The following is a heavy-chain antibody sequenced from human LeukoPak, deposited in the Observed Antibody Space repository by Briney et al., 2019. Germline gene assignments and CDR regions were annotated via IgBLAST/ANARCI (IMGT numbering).Heavy chain of an antibody. CDR2: INTNTGNP. J-gene: IGHJ6*02. CDR3: AREYGSGIYYYYGMDV. V-gene: IGHV7-4-1*02. D-gene: IGHD3-10*01. CDR1: GYTFTSYA. Sequence: GASVKVSCKASGYTFTSYAMNWVRQAPGQGLEWMGWINTNTGNPTYAQGFTGRFVFSLDTSVSTAYLQISSLKAEDTAVYYCAREYGSGIYYYYGMDVWGQGTTVTVSS.